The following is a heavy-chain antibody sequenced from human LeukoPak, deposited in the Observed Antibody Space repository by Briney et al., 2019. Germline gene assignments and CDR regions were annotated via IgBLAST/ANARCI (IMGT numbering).Heavy chain of an antibody. CDR3: AKDQSRYCSSTSCYRHFQH. J-gene: IGHJ1*01. CDR2: ISGSGGST. Sequence: TGGSLRLSCAASGFTFSSYAMSWVSQAPGKGLEWVSAISGSGGSTYYADSVKGRFTISRDNSKNTLYLQMNSLRAEDTAVYYCAKDQSRYCSSTSCYRHFQHWGQGTLVTVSS. D-gene: IGHD2-2*01. V-gene: IGHV3-23*01. CDR1: GFTFSSYA.